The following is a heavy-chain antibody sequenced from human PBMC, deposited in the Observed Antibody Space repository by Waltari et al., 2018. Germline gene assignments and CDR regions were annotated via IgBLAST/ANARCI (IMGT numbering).Heavy chain of an antibody. V-gene: IGHV4-39*01. CDR2: IYYSGRT. CDR1: GGSISSSSYY. D-gene: IGHD3-22*01. CDR3: ASLYYYDSSGYYWPAFDI. Sequence: QLQLQESGPGLVKPSETLSLTCTVSGGSISSSSYYWGWIRQPPGTGLEWIGSIYYSGRTYSNPSPKSGVTISVDTSKNQFSLKLSSVTAADTAVYYCASLYYYDSSGYYWPAFDIWGQGTMVTVSS. J-gene: IGHJ3*02.